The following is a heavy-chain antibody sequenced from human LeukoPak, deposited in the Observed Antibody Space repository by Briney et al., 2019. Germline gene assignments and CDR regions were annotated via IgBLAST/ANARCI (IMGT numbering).Heavy chain of an antibody. Sequence: GGSLRLSCAASGFTFSSFTMNWVRQAPGKGLEWVSYISSSRSTIYYADSVKGRFTISRDNAKNSLYLQMNNLRAEDTAVYYCARSGWYAGGYDAFDIWGQGTMVTVSS. D-gene: IGHD6-19*01. J-gene: IGHJ3*02. V-gene: IGHV3-48*01. CDR1: GFTFSSFT. CDR3: ARSGWYAGGYDAFDI. CDR2: ISSSRSTI.